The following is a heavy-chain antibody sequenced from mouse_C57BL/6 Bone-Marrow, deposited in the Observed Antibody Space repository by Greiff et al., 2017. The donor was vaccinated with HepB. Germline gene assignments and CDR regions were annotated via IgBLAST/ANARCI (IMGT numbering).Heavy chain of an antibody. V-gene: IGHV1-64*01. CDR1: GYTFTSYW. D-gene: IGHD2-1*01. CDR2: IHPNSGST. CDR3: ARIYYGNYWAMDY. Sequence: VQLQQPGAELVKPGASVKLSCKASGYTFTSYWMHWVKQRPGQGLEWIGMIHPNSGSTNYNEKFKSKATLTVDKSSSTAYMQLSSLTSEDSVVYYCARIYYGNYWAMDYWGQGTSVTVSS. J-gene: IGHJ4*01.